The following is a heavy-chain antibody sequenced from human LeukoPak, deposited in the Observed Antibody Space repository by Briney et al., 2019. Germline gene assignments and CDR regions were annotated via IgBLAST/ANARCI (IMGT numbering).Heavy chain of an antibody. CDR3: ARDGITITGSDWFDP. D-gene: IGHD3-10*01. Sequence: ASVKVSCKASGYTFTGYYMHWVRQAPGQGLEWMGWINCNSGGTNYAQKFQGRVTMTRDTSISTAYMELSRLRSDDTAVYYCARDGITITGSDWFDPWGQGTLVTVSS. CDR1: GYTFTGYY. CDR2: INCNSGGT. V-gene: IGHV1-2*02. J-gene: IGHJ5*02.